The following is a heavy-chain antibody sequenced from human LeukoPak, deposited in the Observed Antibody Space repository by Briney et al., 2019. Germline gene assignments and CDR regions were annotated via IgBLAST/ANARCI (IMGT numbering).Heavy chain of an antibody. CDR2: IYYTGST. J-gene: IGHJ6*02. Sequence: SETLSLTCTVSGGSISTYYLSWIRQPPGKGLEWIGNIYYTGSTNYNPSLKSRVTISVDTSKNQFSLKLSSVTAADTAVYYCARTYGSGSYSYYYYGMDVWGQGTTVTVSS. V-gene: IGHV4-59*01. D-gene: IGHD3-10*01. CDR1: GGSISTYY. CDR3: ARTYGSGSYSYYYYGMDV.